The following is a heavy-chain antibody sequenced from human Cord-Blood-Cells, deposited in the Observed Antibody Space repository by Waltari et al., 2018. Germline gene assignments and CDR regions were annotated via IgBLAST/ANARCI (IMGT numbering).Heavy chain of an antibody. CDR2: IYYSGSH. CDR1: GGSISSSSYY. J-gene: IGHJ4*02. Sequence: QLQLQESGPGLVKPSETLSLTCTVSGGSISSSSYYWGWIRQPPGKGLEWIGSIYYSGSHYYNPSLRSRVTISVDTSKNQFSLKLSSVTTADTAVYYCARPPGASSWYYFDYWGQGTLVTVSS. CDR3: ARPPGASSWYYFDY. D-gene: IGHD6-13*01. V-gene: IGHV4-39*01.